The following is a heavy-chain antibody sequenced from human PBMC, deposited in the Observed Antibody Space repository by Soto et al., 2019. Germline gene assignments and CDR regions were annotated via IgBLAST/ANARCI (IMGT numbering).Heavy chain of an antibody. D-gene: IGHD5-18*01. Sequence: SETLSLTCAVYGGSFSGYYWSWIRQPPGKGLEWIGEINHSGSTNHNPSLKSRVTISVDTSKNQFSLKLSSVTAADTAVYYCAIHGYSYRGVFIDFWSQVTLVTVCS. J-gene: IGHJ4*02. V-gene: IGHV4-34*01. CDR1: GGSFSGYY. CDR3: AIHGYSYRGVFIDF. CDR2: INHSGST.